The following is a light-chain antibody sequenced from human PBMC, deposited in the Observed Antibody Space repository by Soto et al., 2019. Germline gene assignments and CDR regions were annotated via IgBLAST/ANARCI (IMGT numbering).Light chain of an antibody. Sequence: QSVMTQPASVSGSPGQSITISCTGTSSDVGDCNCVSWYQQHPDKSPKLMIYEVSNRPSGVSNRFSGSKSGNTASLTISGLQAEAEADYYCSSYTSSSTWMFGGATKLTVL. CDR3: SSYTSSSTWM. CDR2: EVS. CDR1: SSDVGDCNC. V-gene: IGLV2-14*01. J-gene: IGLJ3*02.